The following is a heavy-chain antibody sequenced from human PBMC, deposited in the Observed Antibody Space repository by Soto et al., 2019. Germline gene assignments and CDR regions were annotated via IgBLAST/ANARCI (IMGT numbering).Heavy chain of an antibody. Sequence: EVQLLESGGDLVQPGGSLRLSCAASGFTFSNYAMSWVRQAPGNGLEWVSLIRGSGGPTNYADSVKGRFTVSRDNSKNMLFLQMNSLRAEDTAVYYGVKDFRGGYDWTHDWGQGTLVSVSS. CDR1: GFTFSNYA. J-gene: IGHJ4*02. D-gene: IGHD5-12*01. CDR2: IRGSGGPT. V-gene: IGHV3-23*01. CDR3: VKDFRGGYDWTHD.